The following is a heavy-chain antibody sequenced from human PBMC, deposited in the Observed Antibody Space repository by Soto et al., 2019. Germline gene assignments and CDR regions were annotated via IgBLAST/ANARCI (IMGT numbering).Heavy chain of an antibody. Sequence: EVLLVESGGDLVQPGGSLRLSCAASGFTVSSNYMTWVRQAPGKGLEWVSVIYSGGSTYYADSVKGRFTISRDNSKNTLYLQMNSLRAEDTAVYYCARGLGGGYFDSWGQGTLVTVSS. J-gene: IGHJ4*02. CDR3: ARGLGGGYFDS. CDR1: GFTVSSNY. CDR2: IYSGGST. V-gene: IGHV3-66*01. D-gene: IGHD3-10*01.